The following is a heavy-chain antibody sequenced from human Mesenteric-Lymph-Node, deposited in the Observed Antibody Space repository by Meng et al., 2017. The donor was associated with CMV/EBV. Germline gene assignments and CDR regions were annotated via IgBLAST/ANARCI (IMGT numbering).Heavy chain of an antibody. CDR3: ARGIAAAGPTAFDY. Sequence: KASGYTFTSYGISWVRQAPGQGLEWMGWISAYNGNTNYAQKLQGRVTMTTDTSTSTAYMELSSLRSEDTAVYYCARGIAAAGPTAFDYWGQGALVTVSS. V-gene: IGHV1-18*01. D-gene: IGHD6-13*01. J-gene: IGHJ4*02. CDR2: ISAYNGNT. CDR1: GYTFTSYG.